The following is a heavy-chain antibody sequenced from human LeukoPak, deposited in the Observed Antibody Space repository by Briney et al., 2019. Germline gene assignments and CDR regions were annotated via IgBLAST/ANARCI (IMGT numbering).Heavy chain of an antibody. CDR2: IYHSGST. Sequence: SETLSLTCTVSGYSISSGYYWGWIRQPPGKGLEWIGSIYHSGSTYYNPSLKSRVTISVDTSQNQFSLKLSSVTAADTAVYYCATAVIQDSSGWQFDYWGQGTLVTVSS. CDR3: ATAVIQDSSGWQFDY. V-gene: IGHV4-38-2*02. D-gene: IGHD6-19*01. J-gene: IGHJ4*02. CDR1: GYSISSGYY.